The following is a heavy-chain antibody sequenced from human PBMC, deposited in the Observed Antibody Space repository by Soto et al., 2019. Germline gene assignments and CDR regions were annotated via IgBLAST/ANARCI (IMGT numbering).Heavy chain of an antibody. V-gene: IGHV4-59*01. CDR2: IYYSGNT. CDR3: ARVGDFWSGYHKNYYYYGMDV. J-gene: IGHJ6*02. CDR1: GGSTSSDNY. Sequence: PSETLSLTCTVSGGSTSSDNYWSWIRQPPGKGREWIGHIYYSGNTDYNPSLKSRLAISVDTSKNQFSLKLSSVTAADTAVYYCARVGDFWSGYHKNYYYYGMDVWGQGTTVTVSS. D-gene: IGHD3-3*01.